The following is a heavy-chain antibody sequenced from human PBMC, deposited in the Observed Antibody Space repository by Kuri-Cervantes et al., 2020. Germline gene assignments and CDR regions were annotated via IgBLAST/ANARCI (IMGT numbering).Heavy chain of an antibody. V-gene: IGHV1-46*01. J-gene: IGHJ4*02. D-gene: IGHD4-23*01. CDR1: GCTFTSYY. CDR2: INPSGGST. Sequence: ASVKVSCKASGCTFTSYYMHWVRQAPGQGLEWMGIINPSGGSTSYAQKFQGRVTMTRDTSTSTVYMELSSLRSEDTAVYYCAREWLRPDYGGNSRGFGYWGQGTLVTVSS. CDR3: AREWLRPDYGGNSRGFGY.